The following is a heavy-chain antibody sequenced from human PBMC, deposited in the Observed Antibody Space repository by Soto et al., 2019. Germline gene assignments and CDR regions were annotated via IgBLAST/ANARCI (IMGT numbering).Heavy chain of an antibody. Sequence: ASVKVSCKASGYTFTGYYMHWVRQAPGQGLEWMGWINPNSGGTNYAQKFQGRVTMTRGTSISTAYMELSRLRSDDTAVYYCARVSWPLGWFDPWGQGTLVTVSS. D-gene: IGHD2-15*01. CDR3: ARVSWPLGWFDP. J-gene: IGHJ5*02. CDR1: GYTFTGYY. V-gene: IGHV1-2*02. CDR2: INPNSGGT.